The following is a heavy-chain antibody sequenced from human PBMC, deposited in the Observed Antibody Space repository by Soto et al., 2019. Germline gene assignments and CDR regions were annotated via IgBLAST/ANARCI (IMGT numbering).Heavy chain of an antibody. J-gene: IGHJ4*02. Sequence: PSETLSLTCTVSGGSISSSSYYWGWIRQSPGKGLEWIGENTHSGRSSYNPSLKSRVTISVDTSKNQFSLELTSLTAADTAVYYCARGYLPGGNTFYFDYWGQGALVTVSS. CDR1: GGSISSSSYY. CDR3: ARGYLPGGNTFYFDY. V-gene: IGHV4-39*07. D-gene: IGHD2-15*01. CDR2: NTHSGRS.